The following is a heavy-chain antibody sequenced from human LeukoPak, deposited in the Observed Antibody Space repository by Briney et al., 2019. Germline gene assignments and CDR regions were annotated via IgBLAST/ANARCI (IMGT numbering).Heavy chain of an antibody. D-gene: IGHD6-19*01. V-gene: IGHV4-4*07. CDR2: IYNSVST. J-gene: IGHJ4*02. CDR1: GGSISSYY. Sequence: SETLSLTCTVSGGSISSYYWSWIRQPAGKGLEWIGRIYNSVSTNYSPSLKSRVTMSADTSKNQFSPMLSSVTAADTAVYYCARKHDSGWYFDYWGQGTLVTVSS. CDR3: ARKHDSGWYFDY.